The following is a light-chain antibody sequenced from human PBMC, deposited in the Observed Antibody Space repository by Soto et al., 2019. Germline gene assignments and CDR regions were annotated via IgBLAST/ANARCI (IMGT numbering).Light chain of an antibody. J-gene: IGLJ2*01. CDR1: SSNIGAGYD. V-gene: IGLV1-40*01. CDR2: GNS. CDR3: QSYDSSLSGSVV. Sequence: VLTQPPSVSVAPGQRVTISCTGSSSNIGAGYDVHWYQQLPGTAPKLLIYGNSNRPSGVPDRFSGSKSGTSASLAITGLQAEDEADYYCQSYDSSLSGSVVFGGGTKLTVL.